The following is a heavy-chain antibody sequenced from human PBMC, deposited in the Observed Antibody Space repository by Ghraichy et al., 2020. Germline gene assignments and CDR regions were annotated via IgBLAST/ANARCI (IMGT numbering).Heavy chain of an antibody. D-gene: IGHD2-21*01. CDR2: INHSGST. CDR1: GGSFSGYY. CDR3: ARGGDDWVYYYYGMDV. V-gene: IGHV4-34*01. J-gene: IGHJ6*02. Sequence: SETLSLTCAVYGGSFSGYYWSWIRQPPGKGLEWIGEINHSGSTNYNPSLKSRVTISVDTSKNQFSLKLSSVTAADTAVYYCARGGDDWVYYYYGMDVWGQGTTVTV.